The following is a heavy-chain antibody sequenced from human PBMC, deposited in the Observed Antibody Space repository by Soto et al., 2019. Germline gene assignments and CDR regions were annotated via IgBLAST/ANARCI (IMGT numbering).Heavy chain of an antibody. J-gene: IGHJ6*03. CDR2: ISAYNGNT. Sequence: ASVKVSCKASGYTFTSYGISWVRQAPGQGLEWMGWISAYNGNTNYAQKLQGRVTMTTDTSTSTAYTELRSLRSDETAVYYWGGQESSGYDYGYYYYYMDVWGKGTPVTVSS. CDR1: GYTFTSYG. V-gene: IGHV1-18*01. CDR3: GGQESSGYDYGYYYYYMDV. D-gene: IGHD5-12*01.